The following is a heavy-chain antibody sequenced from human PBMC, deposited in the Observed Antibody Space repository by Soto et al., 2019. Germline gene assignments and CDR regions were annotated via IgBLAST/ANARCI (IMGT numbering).Heavy chain of an antibody. Sequence: PSETLSLTCTVSGCSISSSSYYWGWIRQPPGKGLEWIGSIYYSGSTYYNPSLKSRVTISVDTSKNQFSLKLSSVTAADTAVYYCARRRNDILTGYYNLHYFDYWGQGTLVTVSS. V-gene: IGHV4-39*01. J-gene: IGHJ4*02. D-gene: IGHD3-9*01. CDR2: IYYSGST. CDR1: GCSISSSSYY. CDR3: ARRRNDILTGYYNLHYFDY.